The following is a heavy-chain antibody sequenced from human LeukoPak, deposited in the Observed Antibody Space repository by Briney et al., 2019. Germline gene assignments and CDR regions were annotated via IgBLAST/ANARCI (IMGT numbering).Heavy chain of an antibody. V-gene: IGHV4-61*02. D-gene: IGHD1-26*01. CDR3: ARDRYYGERWEPKTRRAFDI. J-gene: IGHJ3*02. CDR1: GGSISTGREY. Sequence: SETLSLTCTVSGGSISTGREYWSWIRQPAGKGLEWIGRVYATGSTNYSPSLKSRVTISVDTSKNQFSLKLSSVTAADTAVYYCARDRYYGERWEPKTRRAFDIWGQGTMVTVSS. CDR2: VYATGST.